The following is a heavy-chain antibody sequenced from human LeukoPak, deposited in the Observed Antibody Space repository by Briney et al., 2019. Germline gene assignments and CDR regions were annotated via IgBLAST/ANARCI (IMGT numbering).Heavy chain of an antibody. CDR1: GYTFTGYY. V-gene: IGHV1-2*02. CDR3: VRFSPRDPLDY. D-gene: IGHD3-3*01. CDR2: INPNSGGK. Sequence: GASVKVSCKASGYTFTGYYMHWVRQAPGQGLEWMGWINPNSGGKNYAQKFQGRVTMTRDTSISTAYMELSRLRSDDTAVYYCVRFSPRDPLDYWGQGTLVTVSS. J-gene: IGHJ4*02.